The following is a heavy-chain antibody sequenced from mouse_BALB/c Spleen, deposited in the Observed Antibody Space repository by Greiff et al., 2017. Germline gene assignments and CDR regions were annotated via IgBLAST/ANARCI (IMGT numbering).Heavy chain of an antibody. V-gene: IGHV2-9*02. CDR3: ANYYGNYEGFAY. J-gene: IGHJ3*01. D-gene: IGHD2-1*01. CDR1: GFSLTSYG. Sequence: VKLVESGPGLVAPSQSLSITCTVSGFSLTSYGVHWVRQPPGKGLEWLGVIWAGGSTNYNSALMSRLSISKDNSKSQVFLKMNSLQTDDTAMYYCANYYGNYEGFAYWGQGTLVTVSA. CDR2: IWAGGST.